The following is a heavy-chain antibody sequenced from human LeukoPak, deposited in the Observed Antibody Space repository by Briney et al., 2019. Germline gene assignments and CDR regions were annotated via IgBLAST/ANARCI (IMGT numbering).Heavy chain of an antibody. Sequence: GASVKVSCKASGGTFSSYAISWVRQAPGRGLEWMGGIIPIFGTANYAQKFQGRVTITADESTSTAYMELSSLRSEDTAVYYCARGSDLTSCYTRWGQGTLVTVSS. D-gene: IGHD2-2*02. CDR2: IIPIFGTA. CDR1: GGTFSSYA. J-gene: IGHJ4*02. V-gene: IGHV1-69*13. CDR3: ARGSDLTSCYTR.